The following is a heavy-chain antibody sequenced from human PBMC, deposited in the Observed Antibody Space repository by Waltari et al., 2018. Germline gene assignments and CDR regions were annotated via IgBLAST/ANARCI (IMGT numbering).Heavy chain of an antibody. D-gene: IGHD3-10*01. Sequence: QLVQSGAAVIKAGESLKFSCKGSGYNFNTYWVAGVRQMPGKGLEWMGISYPSDSDTRYSPSFQGQVTISADKSINTVYLQWSSLEASDTATYYCARGSRDDWFDPWGQGTLVTVSS. J-gene: IGHJ5*02. CDR3: ARGSRDDWFDP. V-gene: IGHV5-51*03. CDR2: SYPSDSDT. CDR1: GYNFNTYW.